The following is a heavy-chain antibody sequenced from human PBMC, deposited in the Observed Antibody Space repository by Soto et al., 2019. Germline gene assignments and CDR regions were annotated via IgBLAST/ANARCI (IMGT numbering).Heavy chain of an antibody. CDR1: GGSISSYY. V-gene: IGHV4-59*01. Sequence: PSETLSLTCTVSGGSISSYYWSWIRQPPGKGLEWIGYIYYSGSTNYNPSLKSRVTISVDTSKNQFSLKLSSVTAADTAVYYCARDSSNYDILTGYHNNWFDPWGQGTLVPVSS. CDR2: IYYSGST. J-gene: IGHJ5*02. CDR3: ARDSSNYDILTGYHNNWFDP. D-gene: IGHD3-9*01.